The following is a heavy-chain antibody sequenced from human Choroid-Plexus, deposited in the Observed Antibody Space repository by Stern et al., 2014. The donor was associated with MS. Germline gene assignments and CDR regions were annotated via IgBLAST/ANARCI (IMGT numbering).Heavy chain of an antibody. Sequence: VQLVESGGGVAQPGRPLILSCAASGFTFSNFGMHWVRQAPGKGLEWVALISYDGSDKYYADSVKGRFTIFRDNSKNTLYMHMNSRRAEDTAVYYCAKDRQWSTYFFDYWGQGSRGTVSS. CDR3: AKDRQWSTYFFDY. V-gene: IGHV3-30*18. CDR1: GFTFSNFG. CDR2: ISYDGSDK. D-gene: IGHD2-15*01. J-gene: IGHJ4*02.